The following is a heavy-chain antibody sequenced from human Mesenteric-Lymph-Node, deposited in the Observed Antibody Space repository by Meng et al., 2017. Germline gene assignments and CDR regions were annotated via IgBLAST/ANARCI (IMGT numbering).Heavy chain of an antibody. CDR2: ISYDGSNK. J-gene: IGHJ4*02. CDR1: GFTFSSYA. CDR3: AKHPEYSSGWYTAYYFDY. V-gene: IGHV3-30*04. D-gene: IGHD6-19*01. Sequence: GGSLRLSCAASGFTFSSYAMHWVRQAPGKGLEWVAVISYDGSNKYYADSVKGRFTISRDNSKNTLYLQMNSLRAEDTAVYYCAKHPEYSSGWYTAYYFDYWGQGTLVTVSS.